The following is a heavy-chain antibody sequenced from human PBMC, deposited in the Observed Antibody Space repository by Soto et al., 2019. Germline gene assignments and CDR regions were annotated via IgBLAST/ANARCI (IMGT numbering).Heavy chain of an antibody. CDR1: GYIFTSYG. CDR3: AGGGVGDPSGWFDP. V-gene: IGHV1-18*01. J-gene: IGHJ5*02. Sequence: QIQLVQSGAEVRKPGASVMVSCKASGYIFTSYGMSWVRQAPGQGLEWMGWITAYNGNTNYAQKVQGRITMTTDISTGTPYMELRSLTSADTAVYYCAGGGVGDPSGWFDPWGQGTLVTVSA. CDR2: ITAYNGNT. D-gene: IGHD1-26*01.